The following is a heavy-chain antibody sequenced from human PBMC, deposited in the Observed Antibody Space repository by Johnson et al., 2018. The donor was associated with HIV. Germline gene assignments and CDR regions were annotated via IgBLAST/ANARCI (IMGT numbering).Heavy chain of an antibody. Sequence: VQLVESGGGVVQPGRSLRLSCAASGFTFSGYGMHWVRQAPGKGLEWVANIKQDGSEKYYVDSVKDRFTISRDNAKNSLYLQMNSLRAEDTAVYYCARGSEWELLPNDAFDIWGQGTMVTVSS. CDR2: IKQDGSEK. D-gene: IGHD1-26*01. J-gene: IGHJ3*02. CDR1: GFTFSGYG. V-gene: IGHV3-7*01. CDR3: ARGSEWELLPNDAFDI.